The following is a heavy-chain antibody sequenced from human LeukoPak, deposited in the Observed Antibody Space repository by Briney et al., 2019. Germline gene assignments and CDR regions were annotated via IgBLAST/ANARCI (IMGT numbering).Heavy chain of an antibody. J-gene: IGHJ4*02. V-gene: IGHV2-5*02. D-gene: IGHD3-9*01. CDR2: IYWDDDK. Sequence: SGPTLVKPTQTLTLTCTFSGFSLSTSGVGVGWIRQPPGKALEWLALIYWDDDKRYSPSLKSRLTITKDTSKNQVVLTMTNIDPVDTATYYCAHRRPINYDILTGYSSFFDYWGQGTLVTVSS. CDR3: AHRRPINYDILTGYSSFFDY. CDR1: GFSLSTSGVG.